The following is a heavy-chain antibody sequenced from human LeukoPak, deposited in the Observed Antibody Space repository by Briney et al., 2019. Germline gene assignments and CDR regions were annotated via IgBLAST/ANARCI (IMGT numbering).Heavy chain of an antibody. CDR1: GFTFSSYG. Sequence: GGSLRLSCAASGFTFSSYGMHWVRQAPGKGLEWVAVIWYDGSNKYYADSVKGRFTISRDDAKNSLYLQMNSLRDEDTAVYYCTRGGSSFYAGWSDPWGQGSLVTVSS. CDR2: IWYDGSNK. D-gene: IGHD6-13*01. V-gene: IGHV3-33*01. CDR3: TRGGSSFYAGWSDP. J-gene: IGHJ5*02.